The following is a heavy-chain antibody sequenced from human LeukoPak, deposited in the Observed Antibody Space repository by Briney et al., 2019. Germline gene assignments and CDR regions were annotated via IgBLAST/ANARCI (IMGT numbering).Heavy chain of an antibody. CDR2: INGSADRI. CDR1: GFSFSDYY. Sequence: PGGSLRLSCAASGFSFSDYYMIWLRQAPGKGLEWLSSINGSADRILYADSVKGRFTISRDNAKNSLFLQMDSLRAEDTAVYFCARDRDVRVVHAHYDAYDMRGQGTVVTVSS. J-gene: IGHJ3*02. CDR3: ARDRDVRVVHAHYDAYDM. D-gene: IGHD2-15*01. V-gene: IGHV3-11*01.